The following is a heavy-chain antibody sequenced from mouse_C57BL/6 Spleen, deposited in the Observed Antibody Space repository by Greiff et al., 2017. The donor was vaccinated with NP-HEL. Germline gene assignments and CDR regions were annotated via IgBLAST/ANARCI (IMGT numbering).Heavy chain of an antibody. V-gene: IGHV1-72*01. Sequence: QVQLKQPGAELVKPGASVKLSCKASGYTFTSYWMHWVKQRPGRGLEWIGRIDPNSGGTKYNEKFKSKATLTVDKPSSTAYMQLSSLTSEDSAVYYCAKEGSYYYGSYWYFDVWGTGTTVTVSS. D-gene: IGHD1-1*01. CDR2: IDPNSGGT. CDR3: AKEGSYYYGSYWYFDV. CDR1: GYTFTSYW. J-gene: IGHJ1*03.